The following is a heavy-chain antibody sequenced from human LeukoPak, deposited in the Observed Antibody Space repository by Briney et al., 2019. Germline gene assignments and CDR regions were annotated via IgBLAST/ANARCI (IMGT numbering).Heavy chain of an antibody. J-gene: IGHJ5*02. Sequence: PGGSLRLSCAASGFTFSSYAMSWVRQAPGKGLEWVSAISGSGGSTYYADSVKGRFTISRDNSKNTLYLQMNSLRAEDTAVYYCAKHSGLAGQPYNWFDPWGQGTLVTVSS. CDR3: AKHSGLAGQPYNWFDP. V-gene: IGHV3-23*01. CDR2: ISGSGGST. D-gene: IGHD3-22*01. CDR1: GFTFSSYA.